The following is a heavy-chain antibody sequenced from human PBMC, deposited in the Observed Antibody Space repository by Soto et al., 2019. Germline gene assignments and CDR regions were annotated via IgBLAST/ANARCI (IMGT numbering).Heavy chain of an antibody. D-gene: IGHD3-10*01. CDR2: LNPTSGNI. CDR1: GDTFTTYD. CDR3: ARGRASGSYYLLDY. Sequence: ASVKVSCKASGDTFTTYDLNWVRQATGHGLEWMGWLNPTSGNIGYAQILQGRVTMTRDTAIRTAYMEVSSLRSDDTAVYYCARGRASGSYYLLDYWG. V-gene: IGHV1-8*01. J-gene: IGHJ4*01.